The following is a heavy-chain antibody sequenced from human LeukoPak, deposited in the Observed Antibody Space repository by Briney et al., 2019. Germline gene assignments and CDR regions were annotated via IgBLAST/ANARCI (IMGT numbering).Heavy chain of an antibody. CDR1: GGSISSGSYY. Sequence: PSQTLSLTCTVSGGSISSGSYYWSWIRQPAGKGLEWIGRIYTSGSTNYNPSLKSRVTISVDTSKNQFSLKLSSVTAADTAVYYCARMRARCSSSSCYRFDRWGQGTLVTVSS. D-gene: IGHD2-2*02. V-gene: IGHV4-61*02. CDR3: ARMRARCSSSSCYRFDR. J-gene: IGHJ5*02. CDR2: IYTSGST.